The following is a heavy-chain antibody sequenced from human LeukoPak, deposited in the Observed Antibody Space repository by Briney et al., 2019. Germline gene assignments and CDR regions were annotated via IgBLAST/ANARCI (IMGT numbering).Heavy chain of an antibody. J-gene: IGHJ4*02. Sequence: GGSLRLSCAASGFTFSSYGMHWVGQAPGKRLDWVAFIRYDGSNKNYADSVKGRFTISRDNSKNTLYLQMNSLRAEDTAVYYCARSCSGGSCFPDSWGQGTLVTVSS. V-gene: IGHV3-30*02. CDR2: IRYDGSNK. CDR3: ARSCSGGSCFPDS. CDR1: GFTFSSYG. D-gene: IGHD2-15*01.